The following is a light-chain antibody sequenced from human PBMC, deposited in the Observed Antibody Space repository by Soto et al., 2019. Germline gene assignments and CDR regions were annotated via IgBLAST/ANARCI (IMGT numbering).Light chain of an antibody. CDR1: SGSVSTNYY. V-gene: IGLV8-61*01. J-gene: IGLJ3*02. CDR2: STN. CDR3: VLYMGGGIWV. Sequence: QAVVTQEPSFSVSPGGTVTLTCGLSSGSVSTNYYPSWYQQTPGQAPRTLIYSTNTRSSGVPDRFSGSILGNKAALTITGAQADDESNYYCVLYMGGGIWVFGGGTQVTVL.